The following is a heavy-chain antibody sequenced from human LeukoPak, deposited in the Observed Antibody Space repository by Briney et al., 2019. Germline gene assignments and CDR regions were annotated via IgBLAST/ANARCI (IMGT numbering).Heavy chain of an antibody. CDR2: IYYSGST. J-gene: IGHJ3*02. Sequence: SETLSLTCTVSGGSISTYYWSWIRQPPGKGLEWIGYIYYSGSTNYNPSLKSRVTISVDTSKNQFSPKLGSVTAADTAVYYCARHNYDSSGAFDIWAEGQWSPSLQ. CDR3: ARHNYDSSGAFDI. D-gene: IGHD3-22*01. CDR1: GGSISTYY. V-gene: IGHV4-59*08.